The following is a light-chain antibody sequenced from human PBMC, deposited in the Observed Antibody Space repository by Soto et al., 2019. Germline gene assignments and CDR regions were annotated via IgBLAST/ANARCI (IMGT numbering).Light chain of an antibody. V-gene: IGLV2-14*01. CDR1: TSDIGNYNY. Sequence: QSALTQPASVSGSPGQSITISCTGTTSDIGNYNYISWYQQLPGKAPKLIIYEVDNRPSGVSNRFSGSKSGNTASLTISGLQAEDEAAYYCSSTASSAHVLFGGGTKVTVL. J-gene: IGLJ2*01. CDR2: EVD. CDR3: SSTASSAHVL.